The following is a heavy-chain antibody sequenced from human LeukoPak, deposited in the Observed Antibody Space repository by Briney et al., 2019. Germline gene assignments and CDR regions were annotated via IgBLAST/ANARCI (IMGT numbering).Heavy chain of an antibody. CDR2: IIPIFGTA. CDR3: ARGPAVAGRTRYSYMDV. D-gene: IGHD6-19*01. V-gene: IGHV1-69*05. Sequence: ASVKVSCKASGGTFSSYAISWVRQAPGQGLEWMGRIIPIFGTANYAQKFQGRVTITTDESTSTAYMELSSLRSEDTAVYYCARGPAVAGRTRYSYMDVWGKGTTVTVSS. J-gene: IGHJ6*03. CDR1: GGTFSSYA.